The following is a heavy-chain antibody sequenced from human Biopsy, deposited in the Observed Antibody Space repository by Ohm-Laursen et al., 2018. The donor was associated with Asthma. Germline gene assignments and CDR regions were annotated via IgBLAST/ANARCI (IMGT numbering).Heavy chain of an antibody. V-gene: IGHV3-7*01. CDR2: INGDGSQK. D-gene: IGHD4-17*01. CDR3: AKVYDYAYHYDAFDI. Sequence: SLRLSCAASGFTFGNFWMSWGRQTPGKGLEWVATINGDGSQKSYVDSVTGRFTISRDNSKNTLYLQMNSLRAEDTAVYYCAKVYDYAYHYDAFDIWGQGTMVTVSS. J-gene: IGHJ3*02. CDR1: GFTFGNFW.